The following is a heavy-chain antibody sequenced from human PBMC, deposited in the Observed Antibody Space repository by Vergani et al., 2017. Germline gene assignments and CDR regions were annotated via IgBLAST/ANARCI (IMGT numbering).Heavy chain of an antibody. Sequence: QVQLQESGPGLVKPSETLYLTCTVSGDSVISTDYHWGWLRQPPGKGLEWIGSMDYSVLTSYNPSFESRISLSFETPKNQFSLRLTSVTAADTSVYYCASKRGACRAAYCHSYDFWGPGTLVGVSS. CDR1: GDSVISTDYH. J-gene: IGHJ4*02. CDR2: MDYSVLT. D-gene: IGHD2-15*01. CDR3: ASKRGACRAAYCHSYDF. V-gene: IGHV4-39*01.